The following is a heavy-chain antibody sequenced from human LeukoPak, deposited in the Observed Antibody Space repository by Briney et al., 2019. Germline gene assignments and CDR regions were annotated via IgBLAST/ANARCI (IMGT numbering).Heavy chain of an antibody. CDR3: ARCPAVGYYYYMDV. D-gene: IGHD1-26*01. J-gene: IGHJ6*03. CDR2: ITTNGAST. Sequence: GGSLRLSCAASGFIFSDYYMTWIRQAPGKGLEWISYITTNGASTYYATSVKGRFTISRDNAQNSLYPQMNSLRAEDTAVYYCARCPAVGYYYYMDVWGKGTTVTVSS. CDR1: GFIFSDYY. V-gene: IGHV3-11*04.